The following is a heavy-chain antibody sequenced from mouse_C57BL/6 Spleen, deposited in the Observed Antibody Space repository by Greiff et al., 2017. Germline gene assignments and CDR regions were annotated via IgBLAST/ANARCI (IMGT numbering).Heavy chain of an antibody. V-gene: IGHV5-12*01. Sequence: EVQLQESGGGLVQPGGSLKLSCAASGFTFSDYHMYWVRQTPEKRLEWVAYISNGGGSTYYPDTVKGRFTISRDNAKNTLYLQMSRLKSEDTAMYYCASGDYYGSSTGAMDYWGQGTSVTVSS. CDR3: ASGDYYGSSTGAMDY. CDR2: ISNGGGST. CDR1: GFTFSDYH. D-gene: IGHD1-1*01. J-gene: IGHJ4*01.